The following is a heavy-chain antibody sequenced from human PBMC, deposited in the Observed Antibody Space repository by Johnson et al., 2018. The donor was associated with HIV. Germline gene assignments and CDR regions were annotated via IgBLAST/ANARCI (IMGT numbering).Heavy chain of an antibody. CDR3: AKDLDSSSWGAFDI. J-gene: IGHJ3*02. CDR1: GFTFSSYA. Sequence: VQLVESGGGLVQPGGSLRLSCAASGFTFSSYAVSWVRQAPGKGLEWVSGASGSGGTTYYADSVKGRFTISRDNARDTLYLQMHRLRAEDTAVYYCAKDLDSSSWGAFDIWGQGTMVTVSS. D-gene: IGHD6-6*01. CDR2: ASGSGGTT. V-gene: IGHV3-23*04.